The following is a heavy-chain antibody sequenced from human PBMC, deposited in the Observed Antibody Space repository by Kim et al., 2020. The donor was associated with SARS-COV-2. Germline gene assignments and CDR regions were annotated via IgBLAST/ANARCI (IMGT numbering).Heavy chain of an antibody. J-gene: IGHJ6*02. V-gene: IGHV3-33*01. CDR3: ARHPFAYGMDV. Sequence: YYADSVKGRFTISRDNSKNTLYLQMNSLRAEDTAVYYCARHPFAYGMDVWGQGTTVTVSS.